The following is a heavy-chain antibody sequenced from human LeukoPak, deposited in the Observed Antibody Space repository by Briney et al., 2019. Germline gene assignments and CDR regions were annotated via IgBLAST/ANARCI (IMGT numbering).Heavy chain of an antibody. CDR3: AKDLRLLLWFGEALDAFDI. D-gene: IGHD3-10*01. V-gene: IGHV3-30*02. J-gene: IGHJ3*02. CDR2: IRYDGSNK. Sequence: PGGSLRLSCAASGFTFSSYGMHWVRQAPGKGLEWVAFIRYDGSNKYYADSVKGRFTISRDNSKNTLYLQMNSLRAEDTAVYYCAKDLRLLLWFGEALDAFDIWGQGTMVTVSS. CDR1: GFTFSSYG.